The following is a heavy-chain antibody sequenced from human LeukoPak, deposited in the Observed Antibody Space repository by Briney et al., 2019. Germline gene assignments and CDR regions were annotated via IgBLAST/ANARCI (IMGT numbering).Heavy chain of an antibody. J-gene: IGHJ6*03. CDR2: ISYDGSNK. D-gene: IGHD3-16*01. V-gene: IGHV3-30*04. Sequence: GGSLRLSCAASGFTFSNYAIHWVRQAPGKGLQWVAVISYDGSNKYYADSVKGRFTFSRDNSKNTVYLQVNSLRAEDTAVYYCARDSAIMITFGYYYYMDVWGKGTTVTVSS. CDR3: ARDSAIMITFGYYYYMDV. CDR1: GFTFSNYA.